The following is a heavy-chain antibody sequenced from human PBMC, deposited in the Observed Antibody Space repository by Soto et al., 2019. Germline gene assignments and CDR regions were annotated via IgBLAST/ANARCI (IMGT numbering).Heavy chain of an antibody. CDR3: AKGGSGSYSNAFDI. J-gene: IGHJ3*02. CDR2: INHSGST. Sequence: SETLSLTYAVYGESSSGCYWSWIRQPPGKGLEWIGEINHSGSTNYNPSLKSRVTISVDTSKNQFSLKLSSVTAADTAVYYCAKGGSGSYSNAFDIWGQGTMVT. D-gene: IGHD3-10*01. V-gene: IGHV4-34*01. CDR1: GESSSGCY.